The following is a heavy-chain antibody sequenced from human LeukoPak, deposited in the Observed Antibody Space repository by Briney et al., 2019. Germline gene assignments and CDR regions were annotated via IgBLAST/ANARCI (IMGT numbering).Heavy chain of an antibody. J-gene: IGHJ5*02. D-gene: IGHD3-9*01. V-gene: IGHV4-59*08. Sequence: SETLSLTCSVYGDSITSYSWNWIRQPPGKGLEWIGRIYSNGNAIYNPSLNSRVTISVDTSKNQFSLKLTSVTAADTAVYYCARREFEGRNEGRRNWLAPWGQGTLVTVSS. CDR2: IYSNGNA. CDR3: ARREFEGRNEGRRNWLAP. CDR1: GDSITSYS.